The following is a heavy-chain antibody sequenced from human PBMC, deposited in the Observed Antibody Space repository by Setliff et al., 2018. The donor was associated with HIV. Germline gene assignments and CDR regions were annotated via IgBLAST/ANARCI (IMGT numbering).Heavy chain of an antibody. CDR2: IYTSGST. Sequence: SETLSLPCTVSGGSISSGGYYWHWLRQPAGKGLEWIGHIYTSGSTNYNPPLKSRVTISVDTSKNQFSLNLSSVTAADTAVYYCASEGSSTSPIPLWGQGILVTVSS. V-gene: IGHV4-61*09. D-gene: IGHD2-2*01. CDR1: GGSISSGGYY. J-gene: IGHJ4*02. CDR3: ASEGSSTSPIPL.